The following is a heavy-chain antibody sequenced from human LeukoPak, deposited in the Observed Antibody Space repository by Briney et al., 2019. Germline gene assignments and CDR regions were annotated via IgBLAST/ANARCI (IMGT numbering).Heavy chain of an antibody. CDR1: GGSISTFS. V-gene: IGHV4-59*01. D-gene: IGHD6-19*01. Sequence: SETLSLSCTVSGGSISTFSWSWIRQFPGKGLEWIGSIYIKSTNYNPSLKSRVAISVDTSKNQFSLRLDSVTTADTAVYYCARDTTVASGMQYWGQGTLVTVSS. CDR2: IYIKST. J-gene: IGHJ4*02. CDR3: ARDTTVASGMQY.